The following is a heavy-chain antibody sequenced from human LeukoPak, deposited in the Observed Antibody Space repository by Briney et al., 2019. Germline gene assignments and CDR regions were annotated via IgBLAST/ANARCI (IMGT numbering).Heavy chain of an antibody. D-gene: IGHD1-20*01. CDR2: IYYSGST. J-gene: IGHJ4*02. V-gene: IGHV4-61*08. CDR1: GGSISSGGHS. CDR3: ARDHNWNDDGFDY. Sequence: PSETLSHTCTVSGGSISSGGHSWSWIRQPPGKGLERIGYIYYSGSTNYNPSLKSRVTISVDTSKNQFSLKLSSVTAADTAVYYCARDHNWNDDGFDYWGQGTLVTVSS.